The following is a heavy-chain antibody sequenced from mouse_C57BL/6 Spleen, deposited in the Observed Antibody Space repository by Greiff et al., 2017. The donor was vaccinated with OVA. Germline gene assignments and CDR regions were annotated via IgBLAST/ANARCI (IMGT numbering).Heavy chain of an antibody. CDR1: GYTFTSYW. CDR2: IDPSASYT. V-gene: IGHV1-50*01. D-gene: IGHD1-3*01. J-gene: IGHJ2*01. Sequence: QVQLQQPGAELVKPGASVKLSCKASGYTFTSYWMQWVKQRPGQGLEWIGEIDPSASYTNYNQKFKGKATLTVDTASSTAYMQLSSLTSEASAVYYCAREVTAYWGQGTTLTVSS. CDR3: AREVTAY.